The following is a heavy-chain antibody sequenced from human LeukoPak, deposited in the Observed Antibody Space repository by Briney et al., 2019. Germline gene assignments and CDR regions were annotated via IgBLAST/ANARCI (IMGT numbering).Heavy chain of an antibody. D-gene: IGHD3-22*01. CDR1: GGSISSSSYY. CDR3: ARDSVEDSSGYYHRTPD. V-gene: IGHV4-31*03. Sequence: SETLSLTCTVSGGSISSSSYYWGWIRQPPGKGLEWIGYIYYSGSTYYNPSLKSRVTLSVDTSKNQFSLKLSSVTAADTAVYYCARDSVEDSSGYYHRTPDWGQGTLVTVSS. J-gene: IGHJ4*02. CDR2: IYYSGST.